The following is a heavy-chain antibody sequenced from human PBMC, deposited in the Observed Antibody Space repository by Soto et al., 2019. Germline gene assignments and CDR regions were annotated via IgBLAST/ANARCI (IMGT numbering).Heavy chain of an antibody. V-gene: IGHV3-23*05. D-gene: IGHD1-26*01. Sequence: GGSLRLSCEASGFTFYTYAMIWVRQAPGKGLEWVTAIDNDGTDTYYADFVKGRFTVSRDNSKNTLYLQMRSLTAEDTALYYCAKGRLAVGSDWFDSWGPGTLVTVSS. CDR2: IDNDGTDT. CDR3: AKGRLAVGSDWFDS. J-gene: IGHJ5*01. CDR1: GFTFYTYA.